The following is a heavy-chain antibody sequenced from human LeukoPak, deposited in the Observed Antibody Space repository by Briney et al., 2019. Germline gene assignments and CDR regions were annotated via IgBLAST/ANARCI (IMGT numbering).Heavy chain of an antibody. D-gene: IGHD3-22*01. V-gene: IGHV1-3*01. J-gene: IGHJ4*02. CDR2: INAGNGNT. CDR3: ARDPPPVGYYDSSGYPDY. Sequence: ASVKVSCKASGYTFTSYAMHWVRQAPGQRLEWMGWINAGNGNTKYSQKFQGRVTITRDTSASTAYMELSSLRSEDTAVYYCARDPPPVGYYDSSGYPDYWGQGTLVTVSS. CDR1: GYTFTSYA.